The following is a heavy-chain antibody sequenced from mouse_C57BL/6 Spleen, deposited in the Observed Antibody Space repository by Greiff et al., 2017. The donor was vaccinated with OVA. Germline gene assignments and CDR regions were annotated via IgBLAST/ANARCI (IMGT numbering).Heavy chain of an antibody. CDR1: GYAFTNYL. CDR2: INPGSGGT. V-gene: IGHV1-54*01. D-gene: IGHD1-1*01. Sequence: QVQLQQPGAELVRPGTSVKVSCKASGYAFTNYLIEWVKQRPGQGLEWIGVINPGSGGTNYNEKFKGKATLTADKSSSTAYMQLSSLTSEDSAVYFCARGGSRDYWGQGTTLTVSS. J-gene: IGHJ2*01. CDR3: ARGGSRDY.